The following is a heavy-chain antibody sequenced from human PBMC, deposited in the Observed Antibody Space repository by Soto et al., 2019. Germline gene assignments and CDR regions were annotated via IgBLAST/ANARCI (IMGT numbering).Heavy chain of an antibody. CDR2: IYYSGST. J-gene: IGHJ4*02. D-gene: IGHD5-12*01. V-gene: IGHV4-61*08. CDR3: ARAYGGYADY. CDR1: GGTISSGDYY. Sequence: PLETLSLSCTVSGGTISSGDYYWSWIRQPPGKGLEWIGYIYYSGSTNYNPSLKSRVTISVDTSKNQFSLKLSSVTAADTAVYYCARAYGGYADYWGQGALVTVSS.